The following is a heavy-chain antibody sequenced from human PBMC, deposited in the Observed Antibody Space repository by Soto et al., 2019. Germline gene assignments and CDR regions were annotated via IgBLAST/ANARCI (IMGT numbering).Heavy chain of an antibody. CDR1: GGSFSGYY. J-gene: IGHJ4*02. V-gene: IGHV4-34*01. D-gene: IGHD3-16*02. Sequence: TLSLTCAVYGGSFSGYYWSWIRQPPGKGLEWIGEINHSGSTNYNPSLKSRVAISVDTSKNQFSLKLSSVTAADTAVYYCARGKLSDYVWGSYRYHFDYWGQGTVVTVSS. CDR2: INHSGST. CDR3: ARGKLSDYVWGSYRYHFDY.